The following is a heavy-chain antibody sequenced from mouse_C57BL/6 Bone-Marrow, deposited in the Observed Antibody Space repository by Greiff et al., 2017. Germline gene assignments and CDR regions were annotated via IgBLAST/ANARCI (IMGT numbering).Heavy chain of an antibody. J-gene: IGHJ3*01. V-gene: IGHV1-76*01. CDR1: GYTFTDYY. CDR2: IYPGSGNT. D-gene: IGHD2-3*01. CDR3: AREGSMDGYSFAY. Sequence: QVQLQQSGAELVRPGASVKLSCKASGYTFTDYYINWVKQRPGQGLEWIARIYPGSGNTYYNEKFKGKATLPAEKSSSTAYMQLSSLTSEDSAVYFCAREGSMDGYSFAYWGQGTLVTVSA.